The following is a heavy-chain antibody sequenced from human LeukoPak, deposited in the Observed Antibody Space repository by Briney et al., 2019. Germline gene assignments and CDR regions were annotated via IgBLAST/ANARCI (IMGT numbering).Heavy chain of an antibody. V-gene: IGHV4-59*01. Sequence: SETLSLTCTVSGGSISSYYWSWIRQPPGKGLEWIGYIYYSGSTNYNPSLKSRVTISVDTSKNQFSLKLSSVTAADTAVYYCARDRSPSHWGQGILVTVSS. J-gene: IGHJ4*02. CDR2: IYYSGST. CDR3: ARDRSPSH. CDR1: GGSISSYY.